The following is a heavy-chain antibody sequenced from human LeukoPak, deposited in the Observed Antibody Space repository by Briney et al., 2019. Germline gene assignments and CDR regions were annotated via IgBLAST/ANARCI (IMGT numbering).Heavy chain of an antibody. J-gene: IGHJ4*02. Sequence: GGTLRLSCAASGITIRNYGMTWVRQAPGRGLQWVSSINNSGTRTFYEDSVKGRFTISRDNAKNSLYLQMNSLRAEDTAVYYCARVGYSSSSFDYWGQGTLVTVSS. CDR3: ARVGYSSSSFDY. V-gene: IGHV3-21*01. CDR1: GITIRNYG. D-gene: IGHD6-6*01. CDR2: INNSGTRT.